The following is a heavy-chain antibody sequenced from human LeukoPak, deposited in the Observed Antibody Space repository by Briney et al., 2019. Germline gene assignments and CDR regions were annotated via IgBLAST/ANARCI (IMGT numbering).Heavy chain of an antibody. J-gene: IGHJ4*02. CDR1: GYTLTELS. D-gene: IGHD3-16*01. Sequence: ASVKVSCKVSGYTLTELSMHWVRQAPGKGLEWMGGFDPEDGETIYAQKFQGRVTMTEDTSTDTAYMELSSLRSEDTAVYYCATSILLFGGVSYWGQGTLVTVSS. CDR3: ATSILLFGGVSY. V-gene: IGHV1-24*01. CDR2: FDPEDGET.